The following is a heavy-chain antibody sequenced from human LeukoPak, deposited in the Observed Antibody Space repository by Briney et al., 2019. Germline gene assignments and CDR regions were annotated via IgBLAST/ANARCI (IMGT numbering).Heavy chain of an antibody. CDR3: AREREQHLGFDY. V-gene: IGHV4-39*02. D-gene: IGHD6-13*01. CDR2: IYYSGST. J-gene: IGHJ4*02. CDR1: GGSISSSSYY. Sequence: SETLSLTCTVSGGSISSSSYYWGWIRQPPGKGLEWIGSIYYSGSTYYNPSLKSRVTISVDTSKNQFSLKLSSVTAADTAVYYCAREREQHLGFDYWGQGTLVTVSS.